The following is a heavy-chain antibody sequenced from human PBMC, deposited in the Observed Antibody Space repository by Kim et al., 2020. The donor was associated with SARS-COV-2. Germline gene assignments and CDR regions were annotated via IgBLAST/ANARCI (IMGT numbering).Heavy chain of an antibody. V-gene: IGHV4-59*12. CDR3: ARGAVAGT. J-gene: IGHJ4*02. Sequence: SETLSLTCTVSGGSISSYYWSWIRQPPGKGLEWIGNIYYSGITNYNPSPKSRVTVSVDASKNQFSLKLRSATAADTAVDYCARGAVAGTWGQGTLVTGAS. CDR1: GGSISSYY. D-gene: IGHD6-19*01. CDR2: IYYSGIT.